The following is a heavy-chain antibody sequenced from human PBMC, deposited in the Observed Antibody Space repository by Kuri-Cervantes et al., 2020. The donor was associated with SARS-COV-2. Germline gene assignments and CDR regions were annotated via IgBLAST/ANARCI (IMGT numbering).Heavy chain of an antibody. CDR2: IYHSGST. V-gene: IGHV4-38-2*01. D-gene: IGHD3-16*02. CDR1: GYSISSGYY. Sequence: GSLRLSCAVSGYSISSGYYWGWIRQPPGKGLEWIGSIYHSGSTYYNPSLKSRVTISVDTSKNQFSLKLSSVTAADTAVYYCARRSFSYYYMDVRGKGTTVTVSS. CDR3: ARRSFSYYYMDV. J-gene: IGHJ6*03.